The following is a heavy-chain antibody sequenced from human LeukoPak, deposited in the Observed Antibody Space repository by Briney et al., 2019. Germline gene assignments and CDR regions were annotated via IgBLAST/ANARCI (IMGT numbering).Heavy chain of an antibody. CDR1: GGSISSGDYY. J-gene: IGHJ4*02. D-gene: IGHD3-3*01. CDR3: ARVPKDFWSGFDY. V-gene: IGHV4-30-4*08. CDR2: IYYSGIT. Sequence: PSQTLSLTCTVSGGSISSGDYYWSWIRQPPGKGLEWIGYIYYSGITYYNPSLKTRVTISVDTSKNQFSLKLSSETAADTAVYYCARVPKDFWSGFDYWGQGTMVTVSS.